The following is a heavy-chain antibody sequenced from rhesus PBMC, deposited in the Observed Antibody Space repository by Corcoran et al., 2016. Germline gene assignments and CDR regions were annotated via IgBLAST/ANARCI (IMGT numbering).Heavy chain of an antibody. J-gene: IGHJ6*01. Sequence: EVQLVESGGGLVQPGGSLRLSCAASGFTFSSYGMHWVRQAPGKGLEWVAVISYDGSKKYYADYVKDRFTISRDNSKNMLYLQMNNLKLEDTAVYYCASDYCTGSGCYGLDSWGQGVVVTVSS. D-gene: IGHD2-21*01. CDR1: GFTFSSYG. CDR3: ASDYCTGSGCYGLDS. CDR2: ISYDGSKK. V-gene: IGHV3-54*02.